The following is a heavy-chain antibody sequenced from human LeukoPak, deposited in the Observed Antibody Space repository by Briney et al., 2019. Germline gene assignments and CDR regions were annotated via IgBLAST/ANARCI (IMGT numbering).Heavy chain of an antibody. V-gene: IGHV1-18*01. CDR1: GYTFTSYG. Sequence: GASVKVSCKTSGYTFTSYGVSWVRQAPGQGLEWMGWISGYNGNTNYAQKYRGRVTMTTDTSTSTAYMELRSLRSDDTAVYYCAQTSHAFDYWGQGTLVTVSS. J-gene: IGHJ4*02. CDR2: ISGYNGNT. CDR3: AQTSHAFDY.